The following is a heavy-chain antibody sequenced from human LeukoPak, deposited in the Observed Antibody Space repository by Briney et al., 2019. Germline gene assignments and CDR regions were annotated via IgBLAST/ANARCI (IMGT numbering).Heavy chain of an antibody. D-gene: IGHD6-19*01. CDR3: ARISSGWYDGFDY. CDR1: GGSISSSSYY. Sequence: SETLSLTCTVSGGSISSSSYYWGWIRQPPGKGLEWIGSIYYSGSTYYNPSLKSRVTISVDTSKNQFSLKLGSVTAADTAVYYCARISSGWYDGFDYWGQGTLVTVSS. V-gene: IGHV4-39*07. CDR2: IYYSGST. J-gene: IGHJ4*02.